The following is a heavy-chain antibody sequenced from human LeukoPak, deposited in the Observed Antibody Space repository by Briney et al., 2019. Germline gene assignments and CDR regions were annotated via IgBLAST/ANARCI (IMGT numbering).Heavy chain of an antibody. V-gene: IGHV1-69*06. D-gene: IGHD2-15*01. J-gene: IGHJ4*02. Sequence: SVKVSCKASGGTFSSYAISWVRQAPGQGLEWMGGIIPIFGTANYAQKFQGGVTITADKSTSTAYMELSSLRSEDTAVYYCARDQGYCSGGSCYGVDYWGQGTLVTVSS. CDR1: GGTFSSYA. CDR2: IIPIFGTA. CDR3: ARDQGYCSGGSCYGVDY.